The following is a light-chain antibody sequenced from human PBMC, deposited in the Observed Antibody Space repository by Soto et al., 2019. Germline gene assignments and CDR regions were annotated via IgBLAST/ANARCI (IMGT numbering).Light chain of an antibody. CDR2: AAS. Sequence: DIQMTQSPSSLSASVGDRVTITCRASQSISSYLNWYQQKPGKAPKLLIYAASSLQSGVPSRFSGSGSGTDFTLTISSLEPEDSAVYYCHQRYNWLTFGGGTKVEIK. V-gene: IGKV1-39*01. CDR1: QSISSY. CDR3: HQRYNWLT. J-gene: IGKJ4*01.